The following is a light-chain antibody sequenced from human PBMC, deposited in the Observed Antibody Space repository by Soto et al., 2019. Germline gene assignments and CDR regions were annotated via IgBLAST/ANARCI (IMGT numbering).Light chain of an antibody. CDR2: GAS. CDR3: QQSYSVPHT. V-gene: IGKV1-39*01. CDR1: QNIFSF. Sequence: DIQMTQSPSSLSASVGDSVTITCRASQNIFSFLGWYQHKPGKAPELLIYGASSLLSGAASRFRGRGSGTDFALTISILHPEDSATFYCQQSYSVPHTCGQGTKLEIK. J-gene: IGKJ2*01.